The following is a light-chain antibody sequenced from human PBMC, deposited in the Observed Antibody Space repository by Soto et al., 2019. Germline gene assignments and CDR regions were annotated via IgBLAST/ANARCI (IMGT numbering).Light chain of an antibody. CDR2: GAS. CDR1: QSVSSSY. CDR3: QQYGGSPPVT. Sequence: EIVLTQSPGTLSLSPGERATLSCRASQSVSSSYLAWYQQKPGQAPRLLIYGASSRATGFPDRFSGSGSGTDFTLTISRLEPEDFAVYYCQQYGGSPPVTFGQGTRLEIK. J-gene: IGKJ5*01. V-gene: IGKV3-20*01.